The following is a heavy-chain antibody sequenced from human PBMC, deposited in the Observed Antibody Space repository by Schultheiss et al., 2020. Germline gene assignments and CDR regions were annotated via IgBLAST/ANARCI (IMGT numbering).Heavy chain of an antibody. D-gene: IGHD5-12*01. Sequence: ASVKVSCKASGYTFTGYYIRWVRQAPGQGLEWMGIINPSGGSTSYAQKFQGRVTMTPDTSTSTAYMELRSLRSDETAVYYCARIAKGFIVAPNANYYYY. CDR3: ARIAKGFIVAPNANYYYY. CDR2: INPSGGST. J-gene: IGHJ6*01. CDR1: GYTFTGYY. V-gene: IGHV1-46*01.